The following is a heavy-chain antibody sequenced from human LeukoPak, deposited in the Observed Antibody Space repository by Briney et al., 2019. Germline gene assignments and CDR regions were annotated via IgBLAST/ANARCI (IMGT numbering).Heavy chain of an antibody. CDR2: INHSGST. CDR3: ARVPYTPTRLAFDI. D-gene: IGHD3-16*01. J-gene: IGHJ3*02. CDR1: GGSFSGYY. V-gene: IGHV4-34*01. Sequence: SETLSLTCAVYGGSFSGYYWSWIRQPPGKGLEWIGEINHSGSTNYNPSLKSRVTISVDTSKNQFSLKLSSVTAADTAVYCCARVPYTPTRLAFDIWGQGTMVTVSS.